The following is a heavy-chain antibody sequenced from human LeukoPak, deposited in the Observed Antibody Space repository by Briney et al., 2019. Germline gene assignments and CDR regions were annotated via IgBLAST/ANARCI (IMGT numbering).Heavy chain of an antibody. CDR3: ARAMTTVTTRLGYYGMDV. J-gene: IGHJ6*04. CDR1: GCTFSSYA. CDR2: IIPIFGTA. V-gene: IGHV1-69*13. D-gene: IGHD4-17*01. Sequence: SVKVSCKASGCTFSSYAISWVRQAPGQGLEWMGGIIPIFGTANYAQKFQGRVTITADESTSTAYMELSSLRSEDTAVYYRARAMTTVTTRLGYYGMDVWGKGTTVTVSS.